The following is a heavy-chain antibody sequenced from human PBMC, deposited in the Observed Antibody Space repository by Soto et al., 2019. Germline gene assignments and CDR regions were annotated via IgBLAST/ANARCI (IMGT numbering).Heavy chain of an antibody. D-gene: IGHD4-17*01. CDR1: GGSISSGGYY. J-gene: IGHJ6*02. CDR3: ARAPHDYGDYYYYYYYGMDV. V-gene: IGHV4-31*03. CDR2: IYYSGST. Sequence: SATLSLTCTVSGGSISSGGYYWSWIRQHPWKGLEWIGYIYYSGSTYYNPSLKSRVTISVDTSKNQFSLKLSSVTAADTAVYYCARAPHDYGDYYYYYYYGMDVRGQGTTVTVSS.